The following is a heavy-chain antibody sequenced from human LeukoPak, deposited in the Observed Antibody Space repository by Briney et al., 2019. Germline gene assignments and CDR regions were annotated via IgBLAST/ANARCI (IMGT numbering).Heavy chain of an antibody. V-gene: IGHV4-34*01. CDR1: GGSFSGYY. J-gene: IGHJ4*02. D-gene: IGHD3-10*01. CDR3: ARGRRHYYGSGSYYNPFDY. CDR2: INHSGST. Sequence: SETLSLTCTVYGGSFSGYYWSWIRQPPGKGLEWIGEINHSGSTNYNPSLKSRVTISVDTSKNQFSLKLSSVTAADTAVYYCARGRRHYYGSGSYYNPFDYWGQGTLVTVSS.